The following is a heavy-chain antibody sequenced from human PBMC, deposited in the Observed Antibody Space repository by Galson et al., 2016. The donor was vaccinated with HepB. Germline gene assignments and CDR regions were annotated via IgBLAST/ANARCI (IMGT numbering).Heavy chain of an antibody. Sequence: SLRLSCAASEFTFRTYGMHWVHQAPGKGLEWVAVIWHDGSNKYYADSVKGRFAISRDNSQNALYLQMNSLSAEATAVYFCARATPLEFNTGSVKVQAARPPESWGQGTLVTVSS. J-gene: IGHJ5*02. CDR2: IWHDGSNK. CDR1: EFTFRTYG. CDR3: ARATPLEFNTGSVKVQAARPPES. V-gene: IGHV3-33*01. D-gene: IGHD6-6*01.